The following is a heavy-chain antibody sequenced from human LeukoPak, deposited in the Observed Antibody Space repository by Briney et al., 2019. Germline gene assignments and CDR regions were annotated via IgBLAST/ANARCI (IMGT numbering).Heavy chain of an antibody. CDR2: ISYDGSNK. V-gene: IGHV3-30*18. D-gene: IGHD5-18*01. J-gene: IGHJ4*02. Sequence: PGGSLRLSCAASGFTFSSFGMHWVRQARGKGLEWVAVISYDGSNKYYADSVKGRFTISRDSSKNTLYLQMNSLRAEDTAVYYCAKDRRDTTMVRDYWGQGTLVTVSS. CDR1: GFTFSSFG. CDR3: AKDRRDTTMVRDY.